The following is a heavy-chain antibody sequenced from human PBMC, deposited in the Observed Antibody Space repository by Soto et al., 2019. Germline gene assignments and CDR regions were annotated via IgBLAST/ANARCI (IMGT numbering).Heavy chain of an antibody. Sequence: QPGGSLRLSCAASGFTFSSYAMSWVRQAPGKGLEWVSAISGSGGSTYYADSVKGRFTISRDNSKNTLYLQMNSLRAEDTAVYYCAKIAGEWLHYYYYMDVWGKGTTVTVSS. J-gene: IGHJ6*03. D-gene: IGHD5-12*01. CDR2: ISGSGGST. CDR3: AKIAGEWLHYYYYMDV. V-gene: IGHV3-23*01. CDR1: GFTFSSYA.